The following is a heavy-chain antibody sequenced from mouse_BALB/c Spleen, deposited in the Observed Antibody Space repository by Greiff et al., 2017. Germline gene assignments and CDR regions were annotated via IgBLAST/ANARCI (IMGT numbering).Heavy chain of an antibody. V-gene: IGHV5-6-5*01. Sequence: EVMLVESGGGLVKPGGSLKLSCAASGFTFSSYAMSWVRQTPEKRLEWVASISSGGSTYYPDSVKGRFTISRDNARNILYLQMSSLRSEDTAMYYCAREGYDYDGGYAMDYWGQGTSVTVSS. CDR2: ISSGGST. CDR3: AREGYDYDGGYAMDY. J-gene: IGHJ4*01. CDR1: GFTFSSYA. D-gene: IGHD2-4*01.